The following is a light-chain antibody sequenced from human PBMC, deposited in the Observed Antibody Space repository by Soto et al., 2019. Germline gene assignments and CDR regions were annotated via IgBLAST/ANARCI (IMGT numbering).Light chain of an antibody. CDR2: MAS. CDR1: QNINNW. V-gene: IGKV1-5*03. J-gene: IGKJ1*01. CDR3: QQYSAHWT. Sequence: DIQMTQSPSTLSASVGDRVTITCRASQNINNWLAWYQQKPGKAPKLLIYMASSSESGVPSRFSGSGSGTDFTLTISSLQPDDCATYYCQQYSAHWTFGQGTNVEVK.